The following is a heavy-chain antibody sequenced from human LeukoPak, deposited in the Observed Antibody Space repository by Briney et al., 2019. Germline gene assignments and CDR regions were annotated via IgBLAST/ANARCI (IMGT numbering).Heavy chain of an antibody. Sequence: GGSLRLSCAASGFTFSSYWMHWVRQAPGKGLVWVSRIDTDGSDTAYADSVKGRFTISRDNAKNTLYLQMNSLRAEDTAVYYCTRGGTTLDYWGQGTLVTVSS. V-gene: IGHV3-74*01. CDR3: TRGGTTLDY. CDR2: IDTDGSDT. J-gene: IGHJ4*02. CDR1: GFTFSSYW. D-gene: IGHD1-7*01.